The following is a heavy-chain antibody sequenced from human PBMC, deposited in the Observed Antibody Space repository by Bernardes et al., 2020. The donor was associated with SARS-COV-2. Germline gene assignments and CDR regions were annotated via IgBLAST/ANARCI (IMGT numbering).Heavy chain of an antibody. Sequence: SETLSLTCTVSGGSISSCGYYWNWLRPHPGKGLEWIGYIYRSGSTHYNPSLESRVTISVDTSKNQFSLKLTSVTAADTAVYHWARGRGPIAATGFDPWGQGTLVTVSS. D-gene: IGHD6-13*01. CDR3: ARGRGPIAATGFDP. CDR1: GGSISSCGYY. J-gene: IGHJ5*02. V-gene: IGHV4-31*03. CDR2: IYRSGST.